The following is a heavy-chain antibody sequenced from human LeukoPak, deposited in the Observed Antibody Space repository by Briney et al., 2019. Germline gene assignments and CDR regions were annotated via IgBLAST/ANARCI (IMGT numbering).Heavy chain of an antibody. CDR2: ISSSSSYI. CDR1: GFTFSSYS. CDR3: APGPDSGSYHYFDY. D-gene: IGHD1-26*01. J-gene: IGHJ4*02. Sequence: PGGSLRLSCAASGFTFSSYSMNWVRQAPGKRLEWVSSISSSSSYIYYADSVKGRFTISRDNAKNSLYLQMNSLRAEDTAVYYCAPGPDSGSYHYFDYWGQGTLVTVSS. V-gene: IGHV3-21*01.